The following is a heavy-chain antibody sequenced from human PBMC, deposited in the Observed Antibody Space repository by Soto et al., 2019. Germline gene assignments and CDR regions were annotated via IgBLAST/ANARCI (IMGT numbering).Heavy chain of an antibody. Sequence: SETLSLTCTVSGGSISSGGYYWSWIRQHPGKGLEWIGYIYYSGSTYYNPSLKSRVTISVDTSKNQFSLKLSSVTAADTAVYYCATYSGGGTVTNRGYDAFDIWGQGTMVNVSS. CDR2: IYYSGST. J-gene: IGHJ3*02. D-gene: IGHD4-17*01. CDR1: GGSISSGGYY. V-gene: IGHV4-31*03. CDR3: ATYSGGGTVTNRGYDAFDI.